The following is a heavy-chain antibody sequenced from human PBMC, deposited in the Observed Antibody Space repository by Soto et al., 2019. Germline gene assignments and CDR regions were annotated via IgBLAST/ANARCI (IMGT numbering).Heavy chain of an antibody. V-gene: IGHV4-39*01. CDR2: IYYSGST. Sequence: QLQLQESGPGLVKPSETLSLTCTVSGGSISSSSYYWGWIRQPPGKGLEWIGSIYYSGSTYYNPSLKSRVTISVDTSHNQFSLKLSSVTAADTAVYYCARLSSGCWKEIDYWGQGTLVTVCS. D-gene: IGHD6-19*01. J-gene: IGHJ4*02. CDR3: ARLSSGCWKEIDY. CDR1: GGSISSSSYY.